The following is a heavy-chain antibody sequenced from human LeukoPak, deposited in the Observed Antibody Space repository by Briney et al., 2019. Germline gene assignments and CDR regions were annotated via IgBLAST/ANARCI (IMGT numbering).Heavy chain of an antibody. CDR2: ISWNSGSI. J-gene: IGHJ6*02. CDR3: ANLGYDHYYGGMDV. CDR1: GFTFDDYA. D-gene: IGHD7-27*01. V-gene: IGHV3-9*01. Sequence: GRSLRLSCAASGFTFDDYAMHWVRQAPGKGLEWVSGISWNSGSIGYADSVKGRFTISRDNSKNTLYLQMNSLRAEDTAVYYCANLGYDHYYGGMDVWGQGTTVTVSS.